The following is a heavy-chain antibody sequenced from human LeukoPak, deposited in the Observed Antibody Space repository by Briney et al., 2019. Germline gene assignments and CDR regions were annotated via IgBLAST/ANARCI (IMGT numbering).Heavy chain of an antibody. Sequence: SVRVSCKASGGTFSSYAISWVRQAPGQGLEWMGGIIPIFGTANYAQKFQGRVTITADESTSTAYMELSSLRSEDTAVYYCARVGAAAGPFDYWGQGTLVTVSS. CDR1: GGTFSSYA. V-gene: IGHV1-69*01. CDR2: IIPIFGTA. J-gene: IGHJ4*02. CDR3: ARVGAAAGPFDY. D-gene: IGHD6-13*01.